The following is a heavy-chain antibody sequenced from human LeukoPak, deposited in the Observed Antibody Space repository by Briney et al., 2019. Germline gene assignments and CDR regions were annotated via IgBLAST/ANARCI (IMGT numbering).Heavy chain of an antibody. CDR3: AATPYNSGWFRWYFDF. CDR2: ISYNGNT. CDR1: GGSISSYY. V-gene: IGHV4-59*01. D-gene: IGHD6-19*01. Sequence: SETLSLTCTVSGGSISSYYWSWIRQPPGKGLEWIGYISYNGNTKYNPSLKSRVTISLDTSKNQFSLKVTSMTAADTAVYYCAATPYNSGWFRWYFDFWGQGSLVTVSS. J-gene: IGHJ4*02.